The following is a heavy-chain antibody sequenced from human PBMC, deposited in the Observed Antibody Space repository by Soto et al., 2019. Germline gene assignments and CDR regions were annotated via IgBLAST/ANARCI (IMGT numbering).Heavy chain of an antibody. CDR1: GGSISSGGYY. Sequence: PSETLSLTCTVSGGSISSGGYYWSWNRQHPGKGLEWIGYIYYSGSTYYNPSLKSRVTISVDTSKNQFSLKLSSVTAADTAVYYCARELRMVRGVIINLDAFDIWGQGTMVTVSS. J-gene: IGHJ3*02. V-gene: IGHV4-31*03. CDR3: ARELRMVRGVIINLDAFDI. CDR2: IYYSGST. D-gene: IGHD3-10*01.